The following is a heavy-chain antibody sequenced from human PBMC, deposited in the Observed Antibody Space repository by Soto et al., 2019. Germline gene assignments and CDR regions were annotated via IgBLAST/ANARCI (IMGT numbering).Heavy chain of an antibody. CDR3: ARHSIRTVTSEPRFDY. V-gene: IGHV5-51*01. Sequence: PGESLKISCKGSGYSFTTYWIGWVRQMPGKGLEWMGIIYPGDSDTRYSPSFQGQVTISADKSISTAYLQWSSLKASDTAMYYCARHSIRTVTSEPRFDYWGQGTLVTVSS. CDR1: GYSFTTYW. J-gene: IGHJ4*02. D-gene: IGHD4-17*01. CDR2: IYPGDSDT.